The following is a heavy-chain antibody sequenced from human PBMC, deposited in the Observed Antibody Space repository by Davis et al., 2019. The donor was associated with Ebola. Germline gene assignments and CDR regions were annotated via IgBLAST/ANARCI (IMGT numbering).Heavy chain of an antibody. J-gene: IGHJ4*02. CDR1: GFTFSSYW. Sequence: GESLKISCAASGFTFSSYWMSWVRQAPGKGLEWVANIKQDGSEKYYVDSVKGRFTISRDNAKNSLYLQMNSLRAEDTAVYYCARDGRRYCSSTSCYTALDYWGQGTLVTVSS. CDR2: IKQDGSEK. D-gene: IGHD2-2*02. CDR3: ARDGRRYCSSTSCYTALDY. V-gene: IGHV3-7*01.